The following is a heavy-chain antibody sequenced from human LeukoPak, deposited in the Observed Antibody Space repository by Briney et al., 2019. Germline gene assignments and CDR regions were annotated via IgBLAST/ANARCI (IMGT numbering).Heavy chain of an antibody. D-gene: IGHD4-17*01. V-gene: IGHV4-31*03. CDR2: IYYSGST. CDR1: GGSISSGGYY. CDR3: AREGEGVTRFDY. J-gene: IGHJ4*02. Sequence: SETLSLTCTVSGGSISSGGYYWSWIRQHPGKGLEWIGYIYYSGSTYYNPPLKSRVTISVDTSKNQFSLKLSSVTAADTAVYYCAREGEGVTRFDYWGQGTLVTVSS.